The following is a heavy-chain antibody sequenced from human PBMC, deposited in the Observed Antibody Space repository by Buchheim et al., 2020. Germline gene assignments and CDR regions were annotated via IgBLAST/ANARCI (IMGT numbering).Heavy chain of an antibody. Sequence: EVQLVESGGGLVQPGGSLRLSCAASGFTFSSYSMNWVRQAPGKGLEWVSYISSSSTIYYADSVKGRFTISRDNAKNSLYLQMNSLRAEDTAVYYCARGGTWTYYYYYGMDVWGQGTT. V-gene: IGHV3-48*01. CDR3: ARGGTWTYYYYYGMDV. D-gene: IGHD1-1*01. CDR2: ISSSSTI. CDR1: GFTFSSYS. J-gene: IGHJ6*02.